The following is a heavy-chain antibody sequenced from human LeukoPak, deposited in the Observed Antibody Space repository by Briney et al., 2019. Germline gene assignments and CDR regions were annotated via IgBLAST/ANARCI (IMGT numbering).Heavy chain of an antibody. V-gene: IGHV1-18*01. Sequence: ASVKVSCKASGYTFTSYGISWVRQAPGQGLEWMGWISAYSGNTNYAQKLQGRVTMTTDTSTSTAYMELRSLRSDDTAVYYCAFGTYYYDSSGYQGVYYYGMDVWGQGTTVTVSS. CDR2: ISAYSGNT. D-gene: IGHD3-22*01. CDR3: AFGTYYYDSSGYQGVYYYGMDV. J-gene: IGHJ6*02. CDR1: GYTFTSYG.